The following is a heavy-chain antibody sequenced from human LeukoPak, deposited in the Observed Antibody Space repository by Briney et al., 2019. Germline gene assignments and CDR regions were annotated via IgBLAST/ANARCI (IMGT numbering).Heavy chain of an antibody. Sequence: SETLSLTCTVSGGSISSYYWSWIRQPPGKGLEWIGYIYYSGSTNYNPSLKSRVTISVDTSKNQFSLKLSSVTAADTAVYYCARDRGFYGMDVWGQGTTATVSS. CDR2: IYYSGST. D-gene: IGHD3-16*01. J-gene: IGHJ6*02. V-gene: IGHV4-59*01. CDR3: ARDRGFYGMDV. CDR1: GGSISSYY.